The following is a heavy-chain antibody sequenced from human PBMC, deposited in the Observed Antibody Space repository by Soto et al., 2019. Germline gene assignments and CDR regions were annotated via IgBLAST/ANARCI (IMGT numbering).Heavy chain of an antibody. J-gene: IGHJ4*02. Sequence: GASVKVSCKASGYTFTSYDINWVRQATGKGLEWMGWMNPNSGNTGYAQKFQGRVTMTRNTSISTAYMELSSLRSEDTAVYYCARPYYDYIWGSYRYTPAAEDYWGQGTLVTVSS. D-gene: IGHD3-16*02. CDR3: ARPYYDYIWGSYRYTPAAEDY. V-gene: IGHV1-8*01. CDR1: GYTFTSYD. CDR2: MNPNSGNT.